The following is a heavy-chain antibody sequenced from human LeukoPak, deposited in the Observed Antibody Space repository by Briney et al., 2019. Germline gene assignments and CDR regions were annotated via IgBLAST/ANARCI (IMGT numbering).Heavy chain of an antibody. CDR3: ARGASGQDFDY. D-gene: IGHD2-15*01. J-gene: IGHJ4*02. V-gene: IGHV4-34*01. CDR1: GGSFSGYY. CDR2: INHGGST. Sequence: SETLSLTCAVYGGSFSGYYWSWLRQPPGKGLEWIGEINHGGSTNYNPSLKSRVTISVDTSKNQFSLNLSSVTAADTAVYYCARGASGQDFDYWGQGTLVTVSS.